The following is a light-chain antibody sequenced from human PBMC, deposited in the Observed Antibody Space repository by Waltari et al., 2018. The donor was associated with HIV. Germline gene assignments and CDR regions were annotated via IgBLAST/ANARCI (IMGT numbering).Light chain of an antibody. CDR2: GNT. J-gene: IGLJ2*01. CDR3: QSYDNALSGSL. V-gene: IGLV1-40*01. Sequence: QSVLTQPPSVSGAPGRRVTISCTGTTSNIGAGCAVQWYQQLPGPAPTLLVFGNTKRPSGVPDRFSGSKSGTSASLAITGRQAGDEGDYYCQSYDNALSGSLFGGGTKVTVL. CDR1: TSNIGAGCA.